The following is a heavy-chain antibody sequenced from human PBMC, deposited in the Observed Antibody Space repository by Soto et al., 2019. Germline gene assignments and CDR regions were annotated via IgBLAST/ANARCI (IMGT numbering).Heavy chain of an antibody. V-gene: IGHV1-2*02. CDR1: GYTFTGYY. Sequence: QVQLVQSGAEVKKPGASVKVSCKASGYTFTGYYMHWVRQAPGQGREWMGWINPNSGGTNYAQKFQGRVTMTRDTSISTAYMELSRLRSDDTAVYYCAREGALDYGSGSGHFDYWGQGTMFTVSS. CDR3: AREGALDYGSGSGHFDY. J-gene: IGHJ4*02. D-gene: IGHD3-10*01. CDR2: INPNSGGT.